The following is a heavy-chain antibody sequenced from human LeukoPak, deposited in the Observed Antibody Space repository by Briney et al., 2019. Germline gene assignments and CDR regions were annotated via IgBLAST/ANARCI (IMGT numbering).Heavy chain of an antibody. J-gene: IGHJ5*02. Sequence: GASVKVSCKASGYTFTSYGISWVLQAPGHGLEWMGWISAYNGNTNYAQKLQGRVTMTTDTSTSTAYMELRSLRSDDTAVYYCASARGSYNWNYHWFDPWGQGTLVTVSS. D-gene: IGHD1-7*01. CDR1: GYTFTSYG. V-gene: IGHV1-18*01. CDR2: ISAYNGNT. CDR3: ASARGSYNWNYHWFDP.